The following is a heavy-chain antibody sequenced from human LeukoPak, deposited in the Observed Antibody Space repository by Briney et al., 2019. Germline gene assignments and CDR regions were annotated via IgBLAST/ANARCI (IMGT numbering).Heavy chain of an antibody. J-gene: IGHJ4*02. D-gene: IGHD2-2*01. CDR1: GFTFGDYS. V-gene: IGHV3-7*01. Sequence: HPGGSLRLSCTASGFTFGDYSMTWFRQAPGKGLEWVANIKQDGSEKYYVDSVKGRFTISRDNAKSSLYLQMNDLRAEDTAVYYCVRHGDTDSCLANWGQGTLVTVSS. CDR2: IKQDGSEK. CDR3: VRHGDTDSCLAN.